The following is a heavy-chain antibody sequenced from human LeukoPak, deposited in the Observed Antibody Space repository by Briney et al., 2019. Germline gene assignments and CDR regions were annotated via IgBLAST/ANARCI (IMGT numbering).Heavy chain of an antibody. CDR3: VRLWRNSDRSDYYYFYDY. Sequence: GGSLRLSCAASGLTFSDYSINWVRQAPGKGLERVSSINPTSTSIYYADAVKGRFTISRDNARSSLYLQMNSLRAEDTAVYYCVRLWRNSDRSDYYYFYDYWGQGILVTASS. D-gene: IGHD3-22*01. V-gene: IGHV3-21*01. CDR2: INPTSTSI. J-gene: IGHJ4*02. CDR1: GLTFSDYS.